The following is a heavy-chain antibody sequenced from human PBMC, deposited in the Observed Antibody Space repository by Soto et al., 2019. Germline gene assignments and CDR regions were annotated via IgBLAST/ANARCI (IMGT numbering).Heavy chain of an antibody. J-gene: IGHJ4*02. CDR3: ARGVPNYDILTGYLYYFDY. D-gene: IGHD3-9*01. V-gene: IGHV4-59*07. CDR1: GGSISRKY. CDR2: TYYSGST. Sequence: SGTLSPTCTGSGGSISRKYWSWIRPPPGKGLEWIGYTYYSGSTNYNPSLKSRVTISVDTYKNQFSLKVSSVTAADTAVYYCARGVPNYDILTGYLYYFDYWGQGTLVTVSS.